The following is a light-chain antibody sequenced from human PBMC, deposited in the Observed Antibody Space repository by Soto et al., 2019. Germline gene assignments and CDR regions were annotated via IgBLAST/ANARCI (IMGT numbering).Light chain of an antibody. CDR1: QTINRW. V-gene: IGKV1-5*03. CDR2: QAS. CDR3: LQYNHYPLT. Sequence: DIQMNQSPSTLSASVGDRVTLTCRASQTINRWLAWYQQRPGKGPKLLIHQASSLEGGVPSRFSGSGSGTEFTLTISSLQPDDFAIYFCLQYNHYPLTFGGGTKVEIK. J-gene: IGKJ4*01.